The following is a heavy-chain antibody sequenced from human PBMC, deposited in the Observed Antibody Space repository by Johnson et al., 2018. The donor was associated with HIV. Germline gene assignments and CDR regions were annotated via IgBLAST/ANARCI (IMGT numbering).Heavy chain of an antibody. D-gene: IGHD5-12*01. CDR3: ASGDDDGF. Sequence: QVQLVESGGGVVQPGRSLRLSCAASGFTFSSNAIHWVRQAPGKGLEWVAVISYDGSNKFYADSVKGRFTISRDNSNNTLYLQMNSLRAEDTAVYFCASGDDDGFWGQGTKVTVSS. CDR2: ISYDGSNK. V-gene: IGHV3-30*14. J-gene: IGHJ3*01. CDR1: GFTFSSNA.